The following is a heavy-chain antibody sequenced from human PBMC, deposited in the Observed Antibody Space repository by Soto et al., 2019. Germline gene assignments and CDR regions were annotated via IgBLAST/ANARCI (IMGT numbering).Heavy chain of an antibody. CDR2: IYYSGST. V-gene: IGHV4-30-4*01. D-gene: IGHD6-19*01. CDR1: GGSISSGDYY. CDR3: ARERPDGCKLDP. Sequence: QVQLQESGPGLVKPSQTLSLTCTVSGGSISSGDYYWSWIRQPPGKGLEWIGYIYYSGSTYCNPSLKSRVTISVDTSKNQFSLNLSSVTAADTAVYYCARERPDGCKLDPWGQGTLVTVSS. J-gene: IGHJ5*02.